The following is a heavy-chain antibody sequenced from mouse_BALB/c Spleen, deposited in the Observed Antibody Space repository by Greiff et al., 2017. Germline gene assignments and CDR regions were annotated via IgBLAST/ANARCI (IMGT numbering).Heavy chain of an antibody. CDR3: ARERDGNYGFAY. V-gene: IGHV5-17*02. CDR1: GFTFSSFG. CDR2: ISSGSSTI. J-gene: IGHJ3*01. D-gene: IGHD2-1*01. Sequence: EVMLVESGGGLVQPGGSRKLSCAASGFTFSSFGMHWVRQAPEKGLEWVAYISSGSSTIYYADTVKGRFTISRDNPKNTLFLQMTSLRSEDTAMYYCARERDGNYGFAYWGQGTLVTVSA.